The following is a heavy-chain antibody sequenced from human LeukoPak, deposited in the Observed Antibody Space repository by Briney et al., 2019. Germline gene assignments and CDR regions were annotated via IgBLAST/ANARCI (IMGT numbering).Heavy chain of an antibody. V-gene: IGHV4-34*01. CDR1: GGSFSGYY. CDR2: INHSGST. D-gene: IGHD6-19*01. J-gene: IGHJ4*02. CDR3: ARVGAVAFFDY. Sequence: SETLSLTCAVYGGSFSGYYWSWIRQPPGKGLEWIGEINHSGSTNYNPSLKSRVTISVDTSKNQFSLKLSSMTAADTAVYYCARVGAVAFFDYWGQGTLVTVSS.